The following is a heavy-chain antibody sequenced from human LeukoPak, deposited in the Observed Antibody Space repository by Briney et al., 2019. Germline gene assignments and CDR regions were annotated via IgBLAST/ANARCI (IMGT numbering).Heavy chain of an antibody. J-gene: IGHJ5*02. CDR1: GGSISSCY. D-gene: IGHD3-9*01. CDR3: ARDVRYFDWLTNNWFDP. CDR2: IYTSGST. V-gene: IGHV4-4*07. Sequence: SETLSLTCTVSGGSISSCYWSWIRQPAGKGLEWIGRIYTSGSTNYNPSLKSRVTMSVDTSKNQFSLKLSSVTAADTAVYYCARDVRYFDWLTNNWFDPWGQGTLVTVSS.